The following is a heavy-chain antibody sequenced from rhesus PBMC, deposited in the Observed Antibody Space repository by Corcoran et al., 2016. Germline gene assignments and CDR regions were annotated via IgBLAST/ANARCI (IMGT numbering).Heavy chain of an antibody. CDR1: GLPLRNVW. J-gene: IGHJ4*01. V-gene: IGHV3-30*01. D-gene: IGHD6S26*01. Sequence: EVQLVESGGGLVQPGGSLRLSCAASGLPLRNVWMNWVRQAPGKGREWVARIKSKHDGGTADYDASVRGRFTISRDESKNTLYLQMNSLKREDTAVYYCLGWSGYWGQGVLVTV. CDR3: LGWSGY. CDR2: IKSKHDGGTA.